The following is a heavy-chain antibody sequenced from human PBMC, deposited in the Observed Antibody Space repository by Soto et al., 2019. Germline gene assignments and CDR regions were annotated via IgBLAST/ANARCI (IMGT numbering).Heavy chain of an antibody. V-gene: IGHV3-33*01. Sequence: QVQLVESGGAVVQPGRSLRLSCGASGFIFSEYGMHWVRQAPGKGLEWVAVIYYDGSNEHYSESVRGRFTISRDNSKNMLYLGMNSLRAEDTAIYYCARWWNDEEWVETMDVWGQGTTVTVSS. CDR3: ARWWNDEEWVETMDV. D-gene: IGHD1-1*01. CDR2: IYYDGSNE. J-gene: IGHJ6*01. CDR1: GFIFSEYG.